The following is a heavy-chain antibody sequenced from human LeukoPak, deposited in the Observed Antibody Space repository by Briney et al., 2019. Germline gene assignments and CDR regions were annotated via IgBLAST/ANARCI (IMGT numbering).Heavy chain of an antibody. CDR3: AKGRQYQLLTKPFDY. V-gene: IGHV3-23*01. D-gene: IGHD2-2*01. CDR1: GFTFSSYV. CDR2: ISGRGVGT. J-gene: IGHJ4*02. Sequence: GGSLRLSCAASGFTFSSYVMSWVRQAPGKGLEWVSSISGRGVGTFYADSVKGRFPISRDNSKNTLYLQMNSLRADDTAVYYCAKGRQYQLLTKPFDYWGQGTLVTVSS.